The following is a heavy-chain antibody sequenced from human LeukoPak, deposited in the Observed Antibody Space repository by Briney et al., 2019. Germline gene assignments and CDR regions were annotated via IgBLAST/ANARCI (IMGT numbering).Heavy chain of an antibody. CDR2: MSDSGST. J-gene: IGHJ4*02. CDR1: GGSISSYY. D-gene: IGHD6-25*01. V-gene: IGHV4-59*01. Sequence: SETLSLTCTVSGGSISSYYWIWIRQPPGRGLEWVGYMSDSGSTNYNPSLKSRVTISVDTSKNQFSLKLSSVTAADTAVYYCAGVSSGAFDDWGQGTLVTVSS. CDR3: AGVSSGAFDD.